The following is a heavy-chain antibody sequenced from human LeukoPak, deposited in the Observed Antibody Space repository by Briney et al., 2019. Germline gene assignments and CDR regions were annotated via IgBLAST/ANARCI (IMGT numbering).Heavy chain of an antibody. CDR2: ISGSGST. V-gene: IGHV3-23*01. CDR1: AFTFSYYA. J-gene: IGHJ4*02. CDR3: ATSRTFDY. Sequence: GGSLRLSCAASAFTFSYYAMSWVRQAPGRGLEWVSAISGSGSTHYADSVKGRFAISRDNAKSTLYLQMSSLRAEDTAVYYCATSRTFDYWGQGTLVTVSS.